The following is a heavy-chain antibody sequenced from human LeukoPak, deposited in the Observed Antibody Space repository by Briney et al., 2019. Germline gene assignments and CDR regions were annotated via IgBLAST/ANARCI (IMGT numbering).Heavy chain of an antibody. V-gene: IGHV4-4*07. D-gene: IGHD6-13*01. J-gene: IGHJ4*02. CDR3: AREERSSTEEYYFDY. Sequence: SETLSLTCTVSGGSISSYYWSWIRQPAGKGLEWIGRIYTSGSTNYNPSLKSRVTMSVDTSKNQFSLKLSSVTAADTAVYYCAREERSSTEEYYFDYWGQGTLVTVSS. CDR2: IYTSGST. CDR1: GGSISSYY.